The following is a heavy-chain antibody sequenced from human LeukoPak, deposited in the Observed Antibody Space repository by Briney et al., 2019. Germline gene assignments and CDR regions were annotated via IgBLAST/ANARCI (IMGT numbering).Heavy chain of an antibody. CDR1: GYTLTTYY. CDR3: ARTYGSGSYYKYYYDY. V-gene: IGHV1-46*01. D-gene: IGHD3-10*01. J-gene: IGHJ4*02. CDR2: INPGAGDT. Sequence: ASVKGSCKASGYTLTTYYIHWVRQAPGQGLEWMGMINPGAGDTTYAQKFQNRVTMTRDTSTSTVYMELSSLRSEDTATYYCARTYGSGSYYKYYYDYWGQGALVTVSS.